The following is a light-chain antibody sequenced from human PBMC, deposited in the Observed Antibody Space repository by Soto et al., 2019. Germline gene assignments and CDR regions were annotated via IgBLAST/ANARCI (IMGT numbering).Light chain of an antibody. CDR1: RGLASSY. CDR3: QQYGSSPPYT. CDR2: AAS. J-gene: IGKJ2*01. Sequence: MVLTQSPGTLSLSPGERATLSCRASRGLASSYLGWYQQKPGQTPRLLLYAASKRATGIPDRFSGSVSGTDFTLTINRLEPEDSAVYYCQQYGSSPPYTFGQGTKVDIK. V-gene: IGKV3-20*01.